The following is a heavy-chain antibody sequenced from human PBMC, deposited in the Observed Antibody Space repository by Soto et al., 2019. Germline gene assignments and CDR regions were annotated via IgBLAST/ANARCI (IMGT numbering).Heavy chain of an antibody. D-gene: IGHD6-19*01. CDR2: ISSSSSTI. CDR3: AGDTSGWYNFDY. Sequence: EVQLVESGGGLVQPGGSLRLSCATSGFTFSSYSMNWVCQAPGKGLEWVSYISSSSSTIYYADSVKGRFTISRDNARNSLYLQMNSLRDEDTAVYYCAGDTSGWYNFDYWGQGTLVTVPS. CDR1: GFTFSSYS. V-gene: IGHV3-48*02. J-gene: IGHJ4*02.